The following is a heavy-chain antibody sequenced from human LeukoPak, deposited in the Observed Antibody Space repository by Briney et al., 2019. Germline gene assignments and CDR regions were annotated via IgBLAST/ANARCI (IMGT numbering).Heavy chain of an antibody. CDR1: GFTVSSNY. D-gene: IGHD1-14*01. CDR2: IYSGGST. V-gene: IGHV3-66*01. Sequence: GGSLRLSCAASGFTVSSNYMSWVRQAPGKGLEWVSVIYSGGSTYYADSVKGRFTISRDNSKNTLYLQMNSLRAEDTAVYYCAKGISPAPRDAFDIWGQGTMVTVSS. J-gene: IGHJ3*02. CDR3: AKGISPAPRDAFDI.